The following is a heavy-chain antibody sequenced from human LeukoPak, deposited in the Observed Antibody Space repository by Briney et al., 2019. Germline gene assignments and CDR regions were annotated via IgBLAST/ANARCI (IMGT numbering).Heavy chain of an antibody. Sequence: SQTLSLTCAISGDSVSSNSAAWNWIRQSPSRGLEWLGRTYYRSKWYNDYAGSVKSRITINPDTSKNQFSLQLNSVTPEGTAVYYCARDRYSSGWYAVDYWGQGTLVTVSS. D-gene: IGHD6-19*01. CDR1: GDSVSSNSAA. V-gene: IGHV6-1*01. J-gene: IGHJ4*02. CDR3: ARDRYSSGWYAVDY. CDR2: TYYRSKWYN.